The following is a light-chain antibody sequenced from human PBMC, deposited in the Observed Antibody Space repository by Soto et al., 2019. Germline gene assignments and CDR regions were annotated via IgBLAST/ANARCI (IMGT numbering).Light chain of an antibody. CDR2: GAY. V-gene: IGKV3D-15*01. CDR3: QQYNNWPPIT. Sequence: DIVMTQSPATLSVSPAQSATLSCRSSQSVSSKLAWYQQKPGQAPRLLIYGAYTRATGIPPRFSGSGSGTEFTLSISSLQSEDSAVYYCQQYNNWPPITFGQGTRVEIK. CDR1: QSVSSK. J-gene: IGKJ5*01.